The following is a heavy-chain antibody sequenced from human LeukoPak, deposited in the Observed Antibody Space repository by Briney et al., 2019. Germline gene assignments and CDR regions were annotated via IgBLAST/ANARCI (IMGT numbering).Heavy chain of an antibody. D-gene: IGHD3-10*01. Sequence: ASVKVSCKASGYTFTGYYMHWVRQAPGQGLEWMGWINPNSGGTNYAQKFQGWVTMTRDTSISTAYMELSSLRSEDTAVYYCASRSYLPPADLFSYFYWGQGTLVTVSS. CDR3: ASRSYLPPADLFSYFY. CDR1: GYTFTGYY. CDR2: INPNSGGT. V-gene: IGHV1-2*04. J-gene: IGHJ4*02.